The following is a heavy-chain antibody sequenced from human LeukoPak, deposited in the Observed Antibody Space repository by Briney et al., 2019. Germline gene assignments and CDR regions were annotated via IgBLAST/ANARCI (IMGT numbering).Heavy chain of an antibody. Sequence: SETLSLTCTVSGGPISSYYWSWIRQPPGKGLEWIGYIYYSGSTNYNPSLKSRVTISVDTSKNQFSLKLSSVTAADTAVYYCAGSPYVDTNDYWGQGTLVTVSS. CDR2: IYYSGST. CDR3: AGSPYVDTNDY. D-gene: IGHD5-18*01. J-gene: IGHJ4*02. V-gene: IGHV4-59*01. CDR1: GGPISSYY.